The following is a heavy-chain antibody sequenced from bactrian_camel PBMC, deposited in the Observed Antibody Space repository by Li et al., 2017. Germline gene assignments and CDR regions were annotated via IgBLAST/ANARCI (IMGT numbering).Heavy chain of an antibody. J-gene: IGHJ4*01. CDR1: INSRSTYY. Sequence: HVQLVESGGGSVQAGESLNLSCLATINSRSTYYLGWFRQSPGKVREFVAAVVEDGNTIYADPVKGRFTISRGSATNTLVLLMNSLTPEDTAMYYCAADRNREWILLHPSHYGQGTQVTVS. CDR2: VVEDGNT. V-gene: IGHV3S53*01. D-gene: IGHD3*01.